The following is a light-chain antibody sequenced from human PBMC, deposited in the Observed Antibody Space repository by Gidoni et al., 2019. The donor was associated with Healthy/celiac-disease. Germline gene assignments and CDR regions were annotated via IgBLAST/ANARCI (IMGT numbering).Light chain of an antibody. J-gene: IGKJ1*01. Sequence: DIVMTPSPASLAVSLGERATINCKSSQSVLYSSNNKNYLAWYQQKPGQPPKLLIYWASTRESGVPDRFSGSGSGTEFTLTISSLQAEDVAVYYCQQYYSTRTFGQGTKVEIK. CDR1: QSVLYSSNNKNY. CDR3: QQYYSTRT. V-gene: IGKV4-1*01. CDR2: WAS.